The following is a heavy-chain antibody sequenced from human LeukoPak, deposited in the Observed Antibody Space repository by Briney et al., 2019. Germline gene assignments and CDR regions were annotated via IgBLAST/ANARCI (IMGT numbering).Heavy chain of an antibody. CDR1: GFTFSDYY. D-gene: IGHD2-2*01. CDR3: ARDSDCSSTSCQGAFDI. V-gene: IGHV3-11*01. Sequence: PGGSLRLSCAASGFTFSDYYMSWIRQAPGKGLEWVSYISSSGSTIYYADSVKGRFTISRDNAKNSLYLQMNSLRAEDTALYYCARDSDCSSTSCQGAFDIWGQGTMVTVSS. CDR2: ISSSGSTI. J-gene: IGHJ3*02.